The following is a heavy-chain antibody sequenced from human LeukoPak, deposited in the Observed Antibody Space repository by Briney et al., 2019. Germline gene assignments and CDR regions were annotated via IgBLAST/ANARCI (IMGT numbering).Heavy chain of an antibody. CDR3: ARDGGVAAMGYYYYYYGMDV. V-gene: IGHV1-3*01. Sequence: GASVKVSCKASGYTFTSYAMHWVRQAPGQRLEWMGWINAGNGNTKYSQRFQGRVTITRDTSASTAYMEQSSLRSEDTAVYYCARDGGVAAMGYYYYYYGMDVWGKGTTVTVSS. CDR2: INAGNGNT. J-gene: IGHJ6*04. CDR1: GYTFTSYA. D-gene: IGHD2-21*02.